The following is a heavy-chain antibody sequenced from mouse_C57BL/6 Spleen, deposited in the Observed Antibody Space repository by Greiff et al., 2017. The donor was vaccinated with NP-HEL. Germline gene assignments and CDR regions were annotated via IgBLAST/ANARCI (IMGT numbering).Heavy chain of an antibody. CDR2: ILPGSGST. CDR1: GYTFTGYW. V-gene: IGHV1-9*01. Sequence: VQLQQSGAELMKPGASVKLSCKATGYTFTGYWIEWVKQRPGHGLEWIGEILPGSGSTNYNEKFKGKATFTADPSSNTAYMQLSSLTTEDSAIYYCARNYYGSSYWYFDVWGTGTTVTVSS. J-gene: IGHJ1*03. CDR3: ARNYYGSSYWYFDV. D-gene: IGHD1-1*01.